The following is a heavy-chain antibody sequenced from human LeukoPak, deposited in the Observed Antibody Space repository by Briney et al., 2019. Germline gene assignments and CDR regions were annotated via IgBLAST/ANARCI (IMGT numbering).Heavy chain of an antibody. V-gene: IGHV3-15*01. J-gene: IGHJ4*02. CDR1: GFPFSNAW. CDR3: TTDGRGSYYNPFDY. CDR2: IKSKTDGGTT. Sequence: GALVLSFAASGFPFSNAWMNWVRPAPGKGLEWVGRIKSKTDGGTTDYAAPVKGRFTISRDDSKNTLYLQMNSLKTEDTAVYYCTTDGRGSYYNPFDYWGQGTLVTVSS. D-gene: IGHD1-26*01.